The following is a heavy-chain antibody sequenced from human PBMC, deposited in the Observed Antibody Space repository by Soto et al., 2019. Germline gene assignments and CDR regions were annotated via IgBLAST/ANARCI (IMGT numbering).Heavy chain of an antibody. CDR3: ARADWNHLLDY. Sequence: QLQLQESGSRLVRPSQTLSLTCAVSGGSLSSDGYSWNWIRQPPGKGLEWIGYIYQSGSTSYNPSLKSRVSLSIDMSKKQFSLRLTSVTAADAAVYYCARADWNHLLDYWGQGTLISVSS. CDR1: GGSLSSDGYS. CDR2: IYQSGST. D-gene: IGHD1-1*01. J-gene: IGHJ4*02. V-gene: IGHV4-30-2*01.